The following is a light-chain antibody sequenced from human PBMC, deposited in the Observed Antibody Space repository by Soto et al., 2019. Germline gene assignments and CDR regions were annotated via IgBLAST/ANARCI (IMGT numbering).Light chain of an antibody. CDR2: GAS. CDR1: QGISNIY. CDR3: QQYGSSRFT. V-gene: IGKV3-20*01. Sequence: EIGWPHSPGTLSLSPGEKAPLSCRASQGISNIYLAWYQQKPGQAPRLLVYGASSRATGIPDRFSGSGSGTDFTLTISRLEPEDFAMYYCQQYGSSRFTFGPGTKVDVK. J-gene: IGKJ3*01.